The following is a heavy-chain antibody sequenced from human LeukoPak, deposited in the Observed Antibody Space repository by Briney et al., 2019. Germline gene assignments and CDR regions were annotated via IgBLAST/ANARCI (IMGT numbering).Heavy chain of an antibody. CDR1: GFTFSSYG. V-gene: IGHV3-33*03. CDR3: TRVGYIDEGIDY. Sequence: PGGSLRLSCVVSGFTFSSYGFHWVRQAPGKGLEWVAAIWYDGSKRYHADSVKGRFTISRDNAKNSLYLQMNSLRAEDTAIYYCTRVGYIDEGIDYWGQGTLVTVSS. CDR2: IWYDGSKR. J-gene: IGHJ4*02. D-gene: IGHD5-24*01.